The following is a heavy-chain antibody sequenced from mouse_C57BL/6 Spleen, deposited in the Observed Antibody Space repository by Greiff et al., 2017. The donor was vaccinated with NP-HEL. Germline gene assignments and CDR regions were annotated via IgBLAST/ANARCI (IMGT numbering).Heavy chain of an antibody. CDR1: GYTFTSYW. J-gene: IGHJ3*01. D-gene: IGHD1-1*01. V-gene: IGHV1-61*01. CDR2: IYPSDSET. Sequence: VQLQQPGAELVRPGSSVKLSCKASGYTFTSYWMDWVKQRPGQGLEWIGNIYPSDSETHYNQKFKDKATLTVDKSSSTAYMQLSSLTSEDSAVYYCARYYYYGSSLAYWGQGTLVTVSA. CDR3: ARYYYYGSSLAY.